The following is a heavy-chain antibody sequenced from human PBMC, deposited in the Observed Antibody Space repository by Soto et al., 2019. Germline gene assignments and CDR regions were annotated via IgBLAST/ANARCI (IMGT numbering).Heavy chain of an antibody. J-gene: IGHJ4*02. D-gene: IGHD3-10*01. Sequence: QVQLQQWGAGLLKPSETLSLTCAVYGGSFSGYYWSWIRQPPGKGLEWIGEINHSGSTNYNPSLKSRVTISVDTSNNQFSLKLSSVSAADTAVYYCARAGRLLWFGELPFYYWGQGTLVTVSS. CDR2: INHSGST. CDR1: GGSFSGYY. V-gene: IGHV4-34*01. CDR3: ARAGRLLWFGELPFYY.